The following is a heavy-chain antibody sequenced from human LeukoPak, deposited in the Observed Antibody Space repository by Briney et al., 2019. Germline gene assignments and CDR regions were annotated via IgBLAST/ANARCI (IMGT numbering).Heavy chain of an antibody. Sequence: SETLSLTCSVSGGSISSYHWTWIRQPAGKGLEWIGRIYSSGKTNYNPSLKGRVTMSVDTSKNQFSLKLSSVTAADTAVYYCARDRSGDTSGWYTSLDFWGQGTLVTVSS. CDR2: IYSSGKT. CDR3: ARDRSGDTSGWYTSLDF. D-gene: IGHD6-19*01. V-gene: IGHV4-4*07. CDR1: GGSISSYH. J-gene: IGHJ4*02.